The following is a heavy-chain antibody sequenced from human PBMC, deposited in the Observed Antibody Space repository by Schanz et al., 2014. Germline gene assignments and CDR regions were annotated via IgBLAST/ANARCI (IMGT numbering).Heavy chain of an antibody. CDR3: ARGGFFDSTSFDS. J-gene: IGHJ4*02. Sequence: QVQLVQSGVEVKRPGASVRVSCKASGYTFTSYDINWVRQATGQGLEWMGWMNSKTGNTGYAQRFQGRVTMTRNTSTSTVNMELSSLRSEDTAVYYCARGGFFDSTSFDSWGQGTLVTVSS. CDR2: MNSKTGNT. D-gene: IGHD2-2*01. V-gene: IGHV1-8*01. CDR1: GYTFTSYD.